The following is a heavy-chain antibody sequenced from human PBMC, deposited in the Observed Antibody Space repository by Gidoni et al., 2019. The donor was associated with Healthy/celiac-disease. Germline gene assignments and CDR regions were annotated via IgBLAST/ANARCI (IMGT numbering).Heavy chain of an antibody. D-gene: IGHD3-10*01. CDR2: IYYSGST. J-gene: IGHJ5*02. V-gene: IGHV4-39*07. CDR1: GGSISSSSYY. Sequence: QLQLQESGPGLVKPSETLSLTCTVSGGSISSSSYYWGWLRQPPGKGLEWIGSIYYSGSTYYNPSLKSRVTISVDTSKNQFSLKLSSVTAADTAVYYCARDYYGSGSYYSNWFDPWGQGTLVTVSS. CDR3: ARDYYGSGSYYSNWFDP.